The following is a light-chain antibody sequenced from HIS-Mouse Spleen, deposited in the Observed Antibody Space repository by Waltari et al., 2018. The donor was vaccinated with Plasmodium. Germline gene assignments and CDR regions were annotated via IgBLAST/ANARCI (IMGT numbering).Light chain of an antibody. CDR3: YSTDSSGKHRV. Sequence: SYELTQPPSVSVSPGQTARITCSGDALPKKYAYWYQQTSGQAPVLVIYEDSKRPSGNPERFSCSSAGAMATLTISGAQVEDEADYYCYSTDSSGKHRVFGGGTKLTVL. V-gene: IGLV3-10*01. J-gene: IGLJ3*02. CDR1: ALPKKY. CDR2: EDS.